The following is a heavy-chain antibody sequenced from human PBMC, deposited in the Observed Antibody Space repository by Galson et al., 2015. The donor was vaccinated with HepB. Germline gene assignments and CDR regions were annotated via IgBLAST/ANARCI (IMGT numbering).Heavy chain of an antibody. CDR2: TYYRSMWYT. Sequence: CAISGDSVSNNSPAWNWIRQSPSRGLEWLGRTYYRSMWYTDYAESVKSRITINRDTSKNQFSLQLNSVTPEDTGVYYCARDPGYSLDYWGQGTLVTVSS. CDR3: ARDPGYSLDY. CDR1: GDSVSNNSPA. V-gene: IGHV6-1*01. J-gene: IGHJ4*02. D-gene: IGHD5-18*01.